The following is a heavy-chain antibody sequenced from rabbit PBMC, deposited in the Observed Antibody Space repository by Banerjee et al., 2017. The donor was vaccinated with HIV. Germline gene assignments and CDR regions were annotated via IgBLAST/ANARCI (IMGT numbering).Heavy chain of an antibody. CDR1: GFSFSRSYW. J-gene: IGHJ4*01. D-gene: IGHD6-1*01. V-gene: IGHV1S40*01. CDR2: IYLGSSGST. Sequence: QSLEESGGDLVKPGASLTLTCTASGFSFSRSYWICWVRQAPGKGLEWIACIYLGSSGSTYYASWAKGRFTISKTSSTTVTLQMTSLTAADTATYFCAREGAWNYAFALWGPGTLVTVS. CDR3: AREGAWNYAFAL.